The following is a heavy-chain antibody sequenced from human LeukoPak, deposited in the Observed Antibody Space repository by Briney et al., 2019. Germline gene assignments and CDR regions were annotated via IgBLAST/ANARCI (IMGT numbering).Heavy chain of an antibody. D-gene: IGHD3-22*01. CDR3: VSAPAYESSNYYPWYFDH. Sequence: GGSLRLSCVASGFTFNSYSMNWVRQAPGRDLEWVSSITPSSNYIYYADSVKGRFTIPRDNARNSLYLQMNSLRAEDTAIYFCVSAPAYESSNYYPWYFDHWGQGTPVSVSS. V-gene: IGHV3-21*01. J-gene: IGHJ4*02. CDR1: GFTFNSYS. CDR2: ITPSSNYI.